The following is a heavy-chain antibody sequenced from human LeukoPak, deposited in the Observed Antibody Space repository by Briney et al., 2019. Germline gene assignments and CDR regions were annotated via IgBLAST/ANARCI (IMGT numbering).Heavy chain of an antibody. Sequence: GGSLRLSCAASGFTFSSYAMHWVRQAPGKGLEWVAVISYDGSNIYYADSVKGRFTISRDNSKNTLYLQMNSLRAEDTAVYYCARDYVWGSYRSQTDAFDIWGQGTMVTVSS. CDR3: ARDYVWGSYRSQTDAFDI. CDR2: ISYDGSNI. V-gene: IGHV3-30-3*01. J-gene: IGHJ3*02. D-gene: IGHD3-16*02. CDR1: GFTFSSYA.